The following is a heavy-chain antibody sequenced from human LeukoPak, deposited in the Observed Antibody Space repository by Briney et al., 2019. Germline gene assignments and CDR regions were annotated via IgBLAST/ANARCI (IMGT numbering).Heavy chain of an antibody. CDR2: IKQDGSVK. J-gene: IGHJ4*02. D-gene: IGHD6-6*01. CDR3: ARIGYSSSSFDY. V-gene: IGHV3-7*01. Sequence: PGGSLRLSCGASGFIFSHYWMSWVRQPPGKGLEWVANIKQDGSVKYYVDSLKGRLTISRDNARNSVFLQMNSLRAEDTAVYYCARIGYSSSSFDYWGQGTLVTVSS. CDR1: GFIFSHYW.